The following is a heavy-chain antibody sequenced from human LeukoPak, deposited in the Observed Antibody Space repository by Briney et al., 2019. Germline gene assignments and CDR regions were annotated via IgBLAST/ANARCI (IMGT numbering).Heavy chain of an antibody. CDR2: IVQDGSEM. CDR3: PREYVGSYDI. CDR1: EFTFSGTW. J-gene: IGHJ3*02. V-gene: IGHV3-7*01. Sequence: GGSLRLSCAASEFTFSGTWMSWVRQAPGKGLEWVANIVQDGSEMYYVDSVKGRFTVSRDNAKNSMYVQMNSLRVEDTAVYYCPREYVGSYDIWGQGTMVTVFS. D-gene: IGHD1-26*01.